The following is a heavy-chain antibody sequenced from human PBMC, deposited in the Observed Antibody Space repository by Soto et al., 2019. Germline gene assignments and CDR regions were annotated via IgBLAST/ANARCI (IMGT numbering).Heavy chain of an antibody. J-gene: IGHJ3*02. CDR1: EFTFS. Sequence: SLRLSCVGSEFTFSMTWVRQAPGKGLEWVSMISNDGSSTYYADSVKGRFTISRDNSKKILYLQMNSLRAEDTAVYYCAQRPDAFDISGQGTIVTV. V-gene: IGHV3-23*01. CDR2: ISNDGSST. CDR3: AQRPDAFDI.